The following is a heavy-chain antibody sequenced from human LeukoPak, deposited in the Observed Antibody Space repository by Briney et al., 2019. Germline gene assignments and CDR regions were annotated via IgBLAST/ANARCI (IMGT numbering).Heavy chain of an antibody. V-gene: IGHV3-64D*06. CDR1: GFTFSVLA. CDR2: ITRNGDRK. CDR3: VNQISGWVY. Sequence: PGGSLRLSCSAFGFTFSVLAMHWVRQAPGKGLEYVSGITRNGDRKFYADSVKGRFTISRDNSKNTLYLQMSSLNPEDTSVYYCVNQISGWVYWGQGALVTVSS. D-gene: IGHD6-19*01. J-gene: IGHJ4*02.